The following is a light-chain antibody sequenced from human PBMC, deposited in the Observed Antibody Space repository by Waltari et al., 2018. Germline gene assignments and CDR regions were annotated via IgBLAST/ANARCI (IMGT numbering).Light chain of an antibody. CDR3: QAWDSSTAVV. J-gene: IGLJ2*01. CDR1: KLGDQY. V-gene: IGLV3-1*01. CDR2: QDI. Sequence: SYELTQPPSVSVSPGQTASITCSGAKLGDQYACWYQQKPGQSPVLVIYQDIKRPSGIPERFSGSNSENTATLTISGTQAMDEADYYCQAWDSSTAVVFGGGTKLTVL.